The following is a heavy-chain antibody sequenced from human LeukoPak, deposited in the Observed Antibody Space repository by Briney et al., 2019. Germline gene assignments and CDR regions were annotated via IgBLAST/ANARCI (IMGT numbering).Heavy chain of an antibody. CDR3: AREYYYGSGSYYPTAWLNYYYYGMDV. D-gene: IGHD3-10*01. J-gene: IGHJ6*02. V-gene: IGHV3-11*01. CDR1: GFAFSDYY. CDR2: ISSSGSTI. Sequence: PGGSLRLSCAASGFAFSDYYMSWIRQAPGKGLEWVSYISSSGSTIYYADSVKGRFTISRDNAKNSLYLQMDSLRAEDTAVYYCAREYYYGSGSYYPTAWLNYYYYGMDVWGQGTTVTVSS.